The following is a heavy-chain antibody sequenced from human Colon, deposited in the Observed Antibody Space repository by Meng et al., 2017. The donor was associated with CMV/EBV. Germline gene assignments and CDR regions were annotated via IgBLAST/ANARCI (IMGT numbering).Heavy chain of an antibody. Sequence: QVQLREAGPGLGKPSGTLSLTCTVSGVSITSYYGSWIRQPAGKGLEWIGRVYTSGNTNYNPSLKSRVTMSIDTSKNQLSLNIRSVTAADTAVYYCARDSNLSGLAYWGQGTLVTVSS. D-gene: IGHD3-10*01. V-gene: IGHV4-4*07. CDR2: VYTSGNT. CDR1: GVSITSYY. J-gene: IGHJ4*02. CDR3: ARDSNLSGLAY.